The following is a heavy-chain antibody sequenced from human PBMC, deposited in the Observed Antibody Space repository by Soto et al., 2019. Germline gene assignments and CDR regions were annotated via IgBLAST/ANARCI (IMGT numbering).Heavy chain of an antibody. Sequence: GASVKVSCKASGYTFTSYDINWVRQATGQGLEWMGWMNPNSGNTGYAQKFQGRVTMTRNTSISTAYMELSRLRFEDTAVYYCARGQVPAALVALTSSYYYGMDVWGQGTTVTVS. V-gene: IGHV1-8*01. J-gene: IGHJ6*02. CDR2: MNPNSGNT. D-gene: IGHD2-2*01. CDR1: GYTFTSYD. CDR3: ARGQVPAALVALTSSYYYGMDV.